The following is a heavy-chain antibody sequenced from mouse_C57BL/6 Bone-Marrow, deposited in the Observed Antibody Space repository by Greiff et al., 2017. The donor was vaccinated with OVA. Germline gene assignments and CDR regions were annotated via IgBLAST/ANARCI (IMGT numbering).Heavy chain of an antibody. D-gene: IGHD2-3*01. CDR2: IYPGSGNT. CDR3: ARGGDGYFWYFDV. CDR1: GYTFTDYY. Sequence: VQLQQSGAELVRPGASVKLSCKASGYTFTDYYINWVKQRPGQGLEWIARIYPGSGNTYYNEKFKGKATLTAEKSSSTAYMQLSSLTSEDSAVYFCARGGDGYFWYFDVWGTGTTVTVSS. J-gene: IGHJ1*03. V-gene: IGHV1-76*01.